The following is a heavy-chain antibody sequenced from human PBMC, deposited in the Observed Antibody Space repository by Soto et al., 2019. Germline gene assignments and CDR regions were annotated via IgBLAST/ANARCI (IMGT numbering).Heavy chain of an antibody. CDR3: ARGPEVIDY. J-gene: IGHJ4*02. D-gene: IGHD2-21*01. Sequence: ASVKVSCKASGISFINHYVHWVRQAPGQGLEWMGWISAYNGNTNYAQKLQGRVTMTTDTSTSTAYMELRSLRSDDTAVYYCARGPEVIDYWGQGTLVTVSS. V-gene: IGHV1-18*04. CDR1: GISFINHY. CDR2: ISAYNGNT.